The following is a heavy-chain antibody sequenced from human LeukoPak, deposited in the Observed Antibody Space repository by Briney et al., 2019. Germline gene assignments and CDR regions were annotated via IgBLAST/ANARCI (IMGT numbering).Heavy chain of an antibody. J-gene: IGHJ4*02. D-gene: IGHD2-2*01. Sequence: GGSLRLSCAASGFTFSDYYMSWIRQAPGKGLEWVSYITNSGGAVHYADSMRGRFTVSRDNAKNSLYLQMNSLRADDTAVYYCARGVSPTALNYWGQGTLVTVSS. CDR3: ARGVSPTALNY. V-gene: IGHV3-11*01. CDR2: ITNSGGAV. CDR1: GFTFSDYY.